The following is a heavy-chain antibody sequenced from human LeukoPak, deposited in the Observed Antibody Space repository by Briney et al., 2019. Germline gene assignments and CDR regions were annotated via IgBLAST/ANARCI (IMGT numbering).Heavy chain of an antibody. CDR2: ICYSGST. CDR1: GGSISSGDYY. CDR3: ARDVELGYCSGGSCTGSRWFDP. J-gene: IGHJ5*02. D-gene: IGHD2-15*01. Sequence: SQTLSLTCTVSGGSISSGDYYWSWIRQPPGKGLEWIVYICYSGSTYYNPSLTCRITISVDTSKNQFSLKLSSVTAADTAVYYCARDVELGYCSGGSCTGSRWFDPWGQGTLVTVSS. V-gene: IGHV4-30-4*08.